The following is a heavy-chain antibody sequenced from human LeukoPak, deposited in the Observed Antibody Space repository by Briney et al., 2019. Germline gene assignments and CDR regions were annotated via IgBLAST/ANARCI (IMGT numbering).Heavy chain of an antibody. J-gene: IGHJ4*02. V-gene: IGHV4-59*08. D-gene: IGHD4-17*01. Sequence: SETLSLTCTVSGGSISSYYWSWIRQPPGKGLEWLGYIYSSGSTNHNPSLKSRVTISVDTSKNQFSLRLSSVTAADTAVYYCARTTVMALFDYWGQGTLVTVSS. CDR2: IYSSGST. CDR3: ARTTVMALFDY. CDR1: GGSISSYY.